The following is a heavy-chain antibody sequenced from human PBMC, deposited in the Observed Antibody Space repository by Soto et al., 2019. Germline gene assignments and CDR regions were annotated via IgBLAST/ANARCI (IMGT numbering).Heavy chain of an antibody. Sequence: GSLRLSCAASGFTFSTYAMGWVRQAPGKGLEWVSAISGGGGSTYYADSVKGRFTISRDNSKNTLYLQMNSLRAEDTAVYYCAKESASNSGYFQHWGPGTLVTVSS. CDR3: AKESASNSGYFQH. CDR1: GFTFSTYA. V-gene: IGHV3-23*01. J-gene: IGHJ1*01. D-gene: IGHD1-1*01. CDR2: ISGGGGST.